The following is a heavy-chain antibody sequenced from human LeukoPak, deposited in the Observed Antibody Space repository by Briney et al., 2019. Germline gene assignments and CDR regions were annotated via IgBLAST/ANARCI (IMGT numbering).Heavy chain of an antibody. D-gene: IGHD3-10*01. CDR3: VTDFRSRFGELLNY. V-gene: IGHV1-8*01. CDR2: MNPNSGNT. CDR1: GYTFTSYD. J-gene: IGHJ4*02. Sequence: ASVKVSCKASGYTFTSYDINWVRQATGQGLEWMGWMNPNSGNTGYAQKFQGRVTLTEDTSTNTAYMELSSLRSDDTAVYYCVTDFRSRFGELLNYWGQGTLVTVSS.